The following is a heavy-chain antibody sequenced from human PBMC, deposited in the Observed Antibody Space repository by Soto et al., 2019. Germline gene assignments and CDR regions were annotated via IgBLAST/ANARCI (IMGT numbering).Heavy chain of an antibody. CDR3: ARLPNVLPRYFDY. D-gene: IGHD3-10*01. V-gene: IGHV4-39*01. Sequence: PSETLSLTCTVSGGSISSSSYYWGWIRQPPGKGLEWIGSIYYSGSTYYNPSLKSRVTISVDTSKNQFSLKLSSVTAADTAVYYCARLPNVLPRYFDYWGQGTLVTVSS. J-gene: IGHJ4*02. CDR2: IYYSGST. CDR1: GGSISSSSYY.